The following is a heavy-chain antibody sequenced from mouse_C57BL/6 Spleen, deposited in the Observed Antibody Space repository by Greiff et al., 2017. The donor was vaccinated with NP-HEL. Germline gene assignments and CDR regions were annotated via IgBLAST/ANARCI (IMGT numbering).Heavy chain of an antibody. CDR3: AREVYDYDRVYYAMDY. D-gene: IGHD2-4*01. V-gene: IGHV1-81*01. CDR2: IYPRSGNT. Sequence: QVQLKQSGAELARPGASVKLSCKASGYTFTSYGISWVKQRTGQGLEWIGEIYPRSGNTYYNEKFKGKATLTADKSSSTAYMELRSLTSEDSAVYFCAREVYDYDRVYYAMDYWGQGTSVTVSS. J-gene: IGHJ4*01. CDR1: GYTFTSYG.